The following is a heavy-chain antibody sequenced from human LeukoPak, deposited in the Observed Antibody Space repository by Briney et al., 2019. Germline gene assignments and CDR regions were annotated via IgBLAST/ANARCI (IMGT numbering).Heavy chain of an antibody. CDR2: ISFTGGNK. V-gene: IGHV3-30*03. J-gene: IGHJ4*02. Sequence: PGGSLRLSRAASGFTFNNAWMSWVRQAPGKGLEWVSVISFTGGNKYYADSVKGRFTISRDNSKSTIFLQMNSLKTEDTAVYYCARPHSDYGGIDYWGQGTLVTVSS. D-gene: IGHD4-17*01. CDR3: ARPHSDYGGIDY. CDR1: GFTFNNAW.